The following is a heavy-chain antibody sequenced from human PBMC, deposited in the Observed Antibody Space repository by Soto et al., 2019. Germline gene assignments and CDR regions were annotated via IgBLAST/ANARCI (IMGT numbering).Heavy chain of an antibody. CDR1: GYTFTGYY. CDR2: INPNSGGT. Sequence: QVQLVQSGAEVKKPGASVKVSCKASGYTFTGYYMHWVRQAPGQGLEWMGWINPNSGGTNYAQKLQGWVTMNRETSISTAYMELSRVRSDDTAVYYCARDRYCSGGSCYGGSLNFYGMDVWGQGTTVTVSS. D-gene: IGHD2-15*01. CDR3: ARDRYCSGGSCYGGSLNFYGMDV. V-gene: IGHV1-2*04. J-gene: IGHJ6*02.